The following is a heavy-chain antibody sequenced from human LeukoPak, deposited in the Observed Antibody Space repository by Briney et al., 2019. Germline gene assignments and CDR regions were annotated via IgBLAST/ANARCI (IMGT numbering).Heavy chain of an antibody. J-gene: IGHJ6*03. CDR2: IIPIFGAA. D-gene: IGHD2-15*01. V-gene: IGHV1-69*05. Sequence: GASVKVSCKASGGTFSSYAISWVRQAPGQGLEWMGGIIPIFGAANYAQKFQGRVTITTDESTSTAYMELSSLRSEDTAVYYCARGYCSGGSCYSRYYYYNMDVWGKGTTVTVSS. CDR1: GGTFSSYA. CDR3: ARGYCSGGSCYSRYYYYNMDV.